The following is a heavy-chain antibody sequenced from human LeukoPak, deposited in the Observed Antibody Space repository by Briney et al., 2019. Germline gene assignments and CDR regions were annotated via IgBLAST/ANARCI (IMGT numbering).Heavy chain of an antibody. CDR3: AKGDFTYYYGSGIDY. Sequence: GGSLRLPCAASGFTFSSYAMSWVRQAPGKGLEWVSAISGSGGSTYYADSVKGRFTISRDNSKNTLYLQMNSLRAEDTAVYYCAKGDFTYYYGSGIDYWGQGTLVTVSS. CDR1: GFTFSSYA. J-gene: IGHJ4*02. CDR2: ISGSGGST. D-gene: IGHD3-10*01. V-gene: IGHV3-23*01.